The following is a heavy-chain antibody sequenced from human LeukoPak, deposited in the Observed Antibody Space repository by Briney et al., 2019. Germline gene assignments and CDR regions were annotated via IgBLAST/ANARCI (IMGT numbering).Heavy chain of an antibody. V-gene: IGHV3-48*03. D-gene: IGHD3-16*02. CDR2: ISSSGSTI. Sequence: GGSLRLSCAASGFTFSSYEMNWVRQAPGKGLEWVSYISSSGSTIYYADSVKGRFTISRGNAKNSLYLQMNSLRAEDTAVYYCARIDDYVWGSYRRPVDYWGQGTLVTVSS. J-gene: IGHJ4*02. CDR1: GFTFSSYE. CDR3: ARIDDYVWGSYRRPVDY.